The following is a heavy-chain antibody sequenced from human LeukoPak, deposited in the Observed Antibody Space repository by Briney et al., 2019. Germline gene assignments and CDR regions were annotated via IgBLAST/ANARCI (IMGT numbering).Heavy chain of an antibody. CDR3: ARDETGTTAQATYNWFDP. Sequence: SETLSLTCAAYGGSFSGYYWSWIRQPPGKGLEWIGEINHSGSTNYNPSLKSRVTISVDTSKNQFSLKLSSVTAADTAVYYCARDETGTTAQATYNWFDPWGQGTLVTVSS. J-gene: IGHJ5*02. D-gene: IGHD1-7*01. V-gene: IGHV4-34*01. CDR1: GGSFSGYY. CDR2: INHSGST.